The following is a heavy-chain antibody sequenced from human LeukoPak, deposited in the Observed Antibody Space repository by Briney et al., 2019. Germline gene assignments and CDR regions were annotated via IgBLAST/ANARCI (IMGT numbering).Heavy chain of an antibody. D-gene: IGHD6-13*01. CDR2: ISGDSNYI. Sequence: GGSLRLSCAASGFTFSSYWMSWVRQAPGKGLEWVSSISGDSNYIYYADSVRGRFTISRDNAKNSLYLQMNSLRAEDTAVYYCARVRIAAEGDWFDPWGQGTLVTVSS. V-gene: IGHV3-21*01. CDR3: ARVRIAAEGDWFDP. J-gene: IGHJ5*02. CDR1: GFTFSSYW.